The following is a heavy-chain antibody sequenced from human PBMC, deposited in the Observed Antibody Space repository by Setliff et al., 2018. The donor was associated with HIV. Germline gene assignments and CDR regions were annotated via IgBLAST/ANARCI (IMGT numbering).Heavy chain of an antibody. CDR3: ARLADGGYDFRGYFDL. J-gene: IGHJ2*01. CDR1: GGSISSSSDY. Sequence: SETLSLTCTVSGGSISSSSDYWGWIRQPPGKGLEWIGYIYYSGSTYYNPSLKSRITISVDTSKNQFSLKLSSVTAADTAVYYCARLADGGYDFRGYFDLWGRGTLVTVSS. V-gene: IGHV4-39*01. CDR2: IYYSGST. D-gene: IGHD5-12*01.